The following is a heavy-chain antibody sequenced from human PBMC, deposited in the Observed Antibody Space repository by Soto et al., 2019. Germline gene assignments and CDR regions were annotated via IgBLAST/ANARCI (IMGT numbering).Heavy chain of an antibody. D-gene: IGHD3-9*01. CDR1: GGSFSGYY. Sequence: QVQLQQWGAGLLKSSETLSLTCAVYGGSFSGYYWSWIRQPPGKGLEWIGEINHSGSTNYNPSLKSRVTITIDTSKNQFSLKLNSVTAADTAVYYCATGYFLSSGTWFDPWGQGTLVTVSS. J-gene: IGHJ5*02. CDR2: INHSGST. V-gene: IGHV4-34*01. CDR3: ATGYFLSSGTWFDP.